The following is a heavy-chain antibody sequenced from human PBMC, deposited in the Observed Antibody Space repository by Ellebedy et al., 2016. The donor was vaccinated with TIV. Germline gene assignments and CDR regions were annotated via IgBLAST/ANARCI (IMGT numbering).Heavy chain of an antibody. D-gene: IGHD1-26*01. CDR1: GFTVSGNY. V-gene: IGHV3-53*01. Sequence: PGGSLRLSCAVSGFTVSGNYMSWVRQAPGKGLEWVSIIYSNGNTYYADSMKGRFTISRDNSNNTVSLQMNSLRADDTAVYYCARVDLGLAFDYWGRGTLVTVSS. CDR2: IYSNGNT. CDR3: ARVDLGLAFDY. J-gene: IGHJ4*02.